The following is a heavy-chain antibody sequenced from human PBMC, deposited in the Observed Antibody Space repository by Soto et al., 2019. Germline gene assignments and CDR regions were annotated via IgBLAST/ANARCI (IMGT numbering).Heavy chain of an antibody. J-gene: IGHJ6*02. CDR3: AKNRVIVRGGGMDV. CDR2: ISYDGSNK. V-gene: IGHV3-30*18. Sequence: QVQLVESGGGVVQPGRSLRLSCAASGFTFSSYGMHWVRQAPGKGLEWVAVISYDGSNKYYADSVKGRFTISRDNYKNTLYLQMNSLRAEDTAVYYCAKNRVIVRGGGMDVWGQGTTVTVSS. D-gene: IGHD2-8*01. CDR1: GFTFSSYG.